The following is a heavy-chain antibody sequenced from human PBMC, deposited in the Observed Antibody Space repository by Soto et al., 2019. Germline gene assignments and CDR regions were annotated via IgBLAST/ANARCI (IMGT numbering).Heavy chain of an antibody. Sequence: PSETLSLTCGLSGAAFSDYTWSWVRQAPGGGLHWIGEVNRGGRTKYSPSLERRLTISMDTSKNQLSLKLTSMTAADTAVYYCARDMHAGFTHYFDPWGQGTLVTVSS. CDR1: GAAFSDYT. CDR2: VNRGGRT. CDR3: ARDMHAGFTHYFDP. V-gene: IGHV4-34*01. J-gene: IGHJ5*02. D-gene: IGHD1-26*01.